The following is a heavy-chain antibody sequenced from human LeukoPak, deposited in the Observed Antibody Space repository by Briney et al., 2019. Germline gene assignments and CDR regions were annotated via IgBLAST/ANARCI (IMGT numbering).Heavy chain of an antibody. CDR2: ISSGGTTI. CDR3: TRGLVV. J-gene: IGHJ4*02. D-gene: IGHD2-2*01. CDR1: GFTFSEYA. Sequence: GGSLRLSCAASGFTFSEYAMNWVRRAPGKGLEWVSDISSGGTTIFYADSVKGRFTISRDNAKNSLYLQMNSLRDEDTANYYCTRGLVVWGQGALVTVSS. V-gene: IGHV3-48*03.